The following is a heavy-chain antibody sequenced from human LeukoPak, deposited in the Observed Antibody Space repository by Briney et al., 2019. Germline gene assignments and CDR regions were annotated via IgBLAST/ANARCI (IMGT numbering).Heavy chain of an antibody. D-gene: IGHD3-22*01. CDR3: ASISSSGWTDAFDI. CDR1: GGSFSGYY. CDR2: INHSGST. V-gene: IGHV4-34*01. Sequence: SETLSLTCAVCGGSFSGYYWSWIRQPPGKGLEWIGEINHSGSTNYNPSLKSRVTISVDTSKNQFSLKLSSVTAADTAVYYCASISSSGWTDAFDIWGQGTMVTVSS. J-gene: IGHJ3*02.